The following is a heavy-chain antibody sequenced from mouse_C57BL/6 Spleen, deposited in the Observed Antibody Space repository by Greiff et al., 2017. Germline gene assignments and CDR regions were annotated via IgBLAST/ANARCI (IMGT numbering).Heavy chain of an antibody. CDR1: GYTFTSYW. CDR3: AREDFYFDY. Sequence: QVQLQQPGAELVRPGSSVKLSCKASGYTFTSYWMDWVKQRPGQGLEWIGNIYPSDSETHYNQKFKDKATLTVDKSSSTACMQLSSLTSEDSAVYYCAREDFYFDYWGQGTTLTVSS. V-gene: IGHV1-61*01. J-gene: IGHJ2*01. CDR2: IYPSDSET.